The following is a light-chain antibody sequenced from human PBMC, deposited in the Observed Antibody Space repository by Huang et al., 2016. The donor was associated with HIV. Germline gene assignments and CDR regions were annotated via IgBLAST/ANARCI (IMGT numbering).Light chain of an antibody. J-gene: IGKJ4*02. V-gene: IGKV4-1*01. CDR2: WAS. Sequence: DIMMTQSPDSLTVSLGERATLNCRSSQSVYSSSTSKDYMAWFQQKSGQPPRFLLFWASKREVGAPDRFTGSGSGTHFTLTIANREAEDAAIYYCQQYYSSPQTCGLGTRVEV. CDR3: QQYYSSPQT. CDR1: QSVYSSSTSKDY.